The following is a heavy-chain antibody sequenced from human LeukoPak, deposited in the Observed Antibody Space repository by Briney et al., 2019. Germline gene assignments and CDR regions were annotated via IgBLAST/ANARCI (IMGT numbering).Heavy chain of an antibody. V-gene: IGHV3-7*01. CDR3: AKDLWDDYFFDY. CDR2: IKQDGSEK. D-gene: IGHD3-16*01. CDR1: GFTFSSYW. J-gene: IGHJ4*02. Sequence: GGSLRLSCAASGFTFSSYWMSWVRQAPGKGLEWVANIKQDGSEKYYVDSVKGRFTISRDNSKNTLYLQMNSLRAEDTAVYYCAKDLWDDYFFDYWAREPWSPSPQ.